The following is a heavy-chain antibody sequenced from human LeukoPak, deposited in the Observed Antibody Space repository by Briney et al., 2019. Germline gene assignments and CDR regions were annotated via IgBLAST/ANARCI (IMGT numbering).Heavy chain of an antibody. J-gene: IGHJ5*02. V-gene: IGHV4-59*01. CDR1: GGSISSYY. Sequence: NSSETLSLTCTVSGGSISSYYWSWIRQPPGKGLEWIGYIYYSGSTNYNPSLKSRVTISVDTSKNQFSLKLSSVTAADTAVYYCARGIPNWFDPWGQGTLVTVSS. CDR3: ARGIPNWFDP. CDR2: IYYSGST.